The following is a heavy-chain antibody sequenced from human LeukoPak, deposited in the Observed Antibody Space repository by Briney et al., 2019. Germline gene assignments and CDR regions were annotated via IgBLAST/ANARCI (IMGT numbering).Heavy chain of an antibody. CDR1: GFTFSSYN. J-gene: IGHJ4*02. CDR2: ISSSSSYI. CDR3: ARDPDNYGSGSYGFDY. V-gene: IGHV3-21*01. D-gene: IGHD3-10*01. Sequence: PGGSLRLSCAASGFTFSSYNMNWVRQAPGKGLEWVSSISSSSSYIYYADSVKGRFTISRDNAKNSLYLQMNSLRAEDTAVYYCARDPDNYGSGSYGFDYWGQGTLVTVSS.